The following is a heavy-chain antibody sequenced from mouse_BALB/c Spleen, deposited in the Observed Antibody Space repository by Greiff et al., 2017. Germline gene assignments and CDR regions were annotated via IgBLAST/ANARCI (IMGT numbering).Heavy chain of an antibody. Sequence: LQESGPGLVAPSQSLSITCTVSGFSLTSYGVHWVRQPPGKGLEWLGVIWAGGSTNYNSALMSRLSISKDNSKSQVFLKMNSLQTDDTAMYYCASFPTRAWFAYWGQGTLVTVSA. D-gene: IGHD6-1*01. J-gene: IGHJ3*01. V-gene: IGHV2-9*02. CDR3: ASFPTRAWFAY. CDR1: GFSLTSYG. CDR2: IWAGGST.